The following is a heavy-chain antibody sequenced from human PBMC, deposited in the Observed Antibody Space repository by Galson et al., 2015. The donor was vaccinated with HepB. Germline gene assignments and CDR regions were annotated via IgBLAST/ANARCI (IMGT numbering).Heavy chain of an antibody. Sequence: SLRLSCAASGFTFSNYAMTWVRQAPGKGLEWVSGISGSGVNKYYADSVKGRFTISRDNSKNTLYLQINSLRAEDTAVYYCAATVTTGRGYYGMDVWGQGTTVTVSS. J-gene: IGHJ6*02. CDR2: ISGSGVNK. CDR1: GFTFSNYA. V-gene: IGHV3-23*01. CDR3: AATVTTGRGYYGMDV. D-gene: IGHD4-17*01.